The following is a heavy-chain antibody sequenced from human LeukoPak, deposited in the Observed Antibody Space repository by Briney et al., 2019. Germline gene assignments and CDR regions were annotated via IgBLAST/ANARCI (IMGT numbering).Heavy chain of an antibody. Sequence: GGSLRLSCAASGXSFSSYAMSWVRQAPGKGLEWVSAISGSGGITYYADSVKGRFTISRDNSKDTLYLQMNSLRAEDTAVYYCAKDLVIAAVGTVGYWGQGTLVTVSS. CDR3: AKDLVIAAVGTVGY. D-gene: IGHD6-13*01. V-gene: IGHV3-23*01. J-gene: IGHJ4*02. CDR1: GXSFSSYA. CDR2: ISGSGGIT.